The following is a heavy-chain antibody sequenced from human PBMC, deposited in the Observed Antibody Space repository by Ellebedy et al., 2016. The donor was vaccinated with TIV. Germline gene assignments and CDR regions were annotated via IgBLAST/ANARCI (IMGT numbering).Heavy chain of an antibody. CDR3: AKDRNGDYVVYFDY. CDR1: GFTFSTYA. J-gene: IGHJ4*02. D-gene: IGHD4-17*01. CDR2: ISGIGGST. V-gene: IGHV3-23*01. Sequence: GESLKISCTASGFTFSTYAMSWVRQAPGKGLEWVSAISGIGGSTYYADSVKGRFTISRDSSKNTLFLQMNSLRAEDTAIYYCAKDRNGDYVVYFDYWGQGTLVTVSS.